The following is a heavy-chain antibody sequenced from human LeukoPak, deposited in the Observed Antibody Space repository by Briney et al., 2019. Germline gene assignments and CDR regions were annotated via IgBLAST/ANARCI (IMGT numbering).Heavy chain of an antibody. V-gene: IGHV1-2*02. J-gene: IGHJ6*03. Sequence: ASVKVSCKASGYTFTGYYMHWVRQAPGQGLEWMGWINPNSGGTNYAQKFQGRVTMTRDTSISTAYMELSRLRSDDTAVYYCASSGSYRYYYYYYMDVWGKGTTVTVSS. D-gene: IGHD3-10*01. CDR1: GYTFTGYY. CDR2: INPNSGGT. CDR3: ASSGSYRYYYYYYMDV.